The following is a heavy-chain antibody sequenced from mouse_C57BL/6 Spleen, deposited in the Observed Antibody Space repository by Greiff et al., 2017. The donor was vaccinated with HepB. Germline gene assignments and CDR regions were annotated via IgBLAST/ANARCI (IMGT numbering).Heavy chain of an antibody. CDR1: GYTFTDYY. J-gene: IGHJ1*03. Sequence: VQLQQSGPELVKPGASVKISCKASGYTFTDYYMNWVKQSHGKSLEWIGDINPNNGGTSYNQKFKGKATLTVDKSSSTAYMELRSLTSEDSAVYYCARWRDGDFDVWGTGTTVTVSS. CDR3: ARWRDGDFDV. CDR2: INPNNGGT. V-gene: IGHV1-26*01. D-gene: IGHD1-1*01.